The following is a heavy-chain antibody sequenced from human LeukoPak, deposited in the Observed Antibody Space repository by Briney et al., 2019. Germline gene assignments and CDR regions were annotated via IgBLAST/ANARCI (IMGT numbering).Heavy chain of an antibody. Sequence: SETLSLTCTVSGGSIRSYYWSWIRQPPGKGLEWIGYIYYSGGTNYNPSLKSRVTISVDTPKNQFSLKLSSVTAADTAVYYCARSVGRSSWYNYWGQGTLVTVSS. CDR3: ARSVGRSSWYNY. CDR2: IYYSGGT. CDR1: GGSIRSYY. D-gene: IGHD6-13*01. J-gene: IGHJ4*02. V-gene: IGHV4-59*12.